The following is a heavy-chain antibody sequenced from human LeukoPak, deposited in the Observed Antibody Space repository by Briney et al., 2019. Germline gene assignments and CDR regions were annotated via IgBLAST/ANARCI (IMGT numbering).Heavy chain of an antibody. J-gene: IGHJ4*02. CDR3: ARLTSSGWYGLDY. CDR2: IYTSGST. CDR1: GDSISTFY. Sequence: SETLSLTCTVFGDSISTFYWSWIRQPAGKGLEWIGHIYTSGSTNYNPSLKSRVTISVDTSKNQFSLKLSSVTAADTAVYYCARLTSSGWYGLDYWGQGTLVTVSS. V-gene: IGHV4-4*07. D-gene: IGHD6-19*01.